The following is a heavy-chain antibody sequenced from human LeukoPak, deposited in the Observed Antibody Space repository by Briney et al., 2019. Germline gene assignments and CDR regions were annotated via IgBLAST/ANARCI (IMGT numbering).Heavy chain of an antibody. CDR1: GGSISSYY. CDR3: ARDRYHAFDI. V-gene: IGHV4-59*01. D-gene: IGHD3-16*02. CDR2: IYCSGST. J-gene: IGHJ3*02. Sequence: SETLSLTCTVSGGSISSYYWSWIRQPPGKGLEWIGYIYCSGSTNYNPSLKSRVTISVDTSKNQFSLKLSSVTAADTAVYYCARDRYHAFDIWGQGTMVTVSS.